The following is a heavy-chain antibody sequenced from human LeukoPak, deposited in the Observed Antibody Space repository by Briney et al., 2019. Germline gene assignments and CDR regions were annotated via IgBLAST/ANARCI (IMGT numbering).Heavy chain of an antibody. Sequence: GGSLRLSCTASGFTFGDYAMSWVRQAPGKGLEWVGFIRSKAYGGTTDYAASVKGRFTISRDGSKSIAYLQMNSLKTEDTAVYYCTREGCSGGSCRFEYWGQGTLVTVSS. D-gene: IGHD2-15*01. CDR1: GFTFGDYA. CDR2: IRSKAYGGTT. CDR3: TREGCSGGSCRFEY. J-gene: IGHJ4*02. V-gene: IGHV3-49*04.